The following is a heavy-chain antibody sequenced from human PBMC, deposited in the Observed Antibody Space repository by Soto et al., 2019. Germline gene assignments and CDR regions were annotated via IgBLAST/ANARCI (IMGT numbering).Heavy chain of an antibody. J-gene: IGHJ4*02. CDR2: VTYEETEI. CDR1: GFTFSDCG. Sequence: QVQLVESGGGVVQPGRSLRLSCAASGFTFSDCGMHWVRQAPGKGLEWVAVVTYEETEIHYADSVMGRFTISRDNSQNMVYLQMDSLRVEDRAVYYSVKEQSRGYWRTADYWGQGTLMPVSS. CDR3: VKEQSRGYWRTADY. D-gene: IGHD6-25*01. V-gene: IGHV3-30*18.